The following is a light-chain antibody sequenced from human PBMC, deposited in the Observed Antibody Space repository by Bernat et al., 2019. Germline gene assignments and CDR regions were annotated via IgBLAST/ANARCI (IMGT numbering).Light chain of an antibody. CDR3: CAYTTSHTLV. CDR2: EVN. J-gene: IGLJ3*02. Sequence: QSALTQPASVSGSPGQSITISCTGTSGDVGHYNLVSWYQQHPAKAPKLIIYEVNKRPSGVSYRFSASKSGNTASLTISGLQAEDEAVYYCCAYTTSHTLVFGGGTKLTVV. CDR1: SGDVGHYNL. V-gene: IGLV2-23*02.